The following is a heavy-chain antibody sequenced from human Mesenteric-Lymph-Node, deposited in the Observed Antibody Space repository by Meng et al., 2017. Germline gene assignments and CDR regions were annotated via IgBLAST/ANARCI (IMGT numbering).Heavy chain of an antibody. Sequence: VQLQQWGAGRLKPSQTGSFSDLHWTWIRQPPGKGLEWIGEINHSGCTHYNPSLKSRVTISVDTSKNQFSLKLSSVTAADTAVYYCAREGTSTFGGVIAGTIDYWGQGTLVTVSS. CDR2: INHSGCT. D-gene: IGHD3-16*02. V-gene: IGHV4-34*01. CDR1: SFSDLH. J-gene: IGHJ4*02. CDR3: AREGTSTFGGVIAGTIDY.